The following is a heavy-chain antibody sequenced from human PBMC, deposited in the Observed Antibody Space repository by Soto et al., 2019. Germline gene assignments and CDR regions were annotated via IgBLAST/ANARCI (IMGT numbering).Heavy chain of an antibody. D-gene: IGHD5-12*01. CDR3: ARDGPTMEIPYPFEY. CDR2: ISASNHYT. J-gene: IGHJ4*02. Sequence: VQSGPEVRKPGASVNVSCKAYGYTFSTYGISWVRQAPGQGLAWLGWISASNHYTNYAQKVHNRVTISSHTTKTTAHMELRSLRSCDTAKYCCARDGPTMEIPYPFEYMGQGTLVTVSS. CDR1: GYTFSTYG. V-gene: IGHV1-18*01.